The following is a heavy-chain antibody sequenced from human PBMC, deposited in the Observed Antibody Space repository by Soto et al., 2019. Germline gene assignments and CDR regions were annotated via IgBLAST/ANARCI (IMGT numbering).Heavy chain of an antibody. CDR3: AKLGGGCSSTSCYTSVYFDY. V-gene: IGHV3-23*01. CDR1: GFTFSSYA. CDR2: ISGSGGST. Sequence: GGSLRLSCAASGFTFSSYAMSWVRHAPGKGLEWVSAISGSGGSTYYADSVKGRFTISRDNSKNTLYLQMNSLRAEDTAVYYCAKLGGGCSSTSCYTSVYFDYWGQGTLVTVSS. D-gene: IGHD2-2*02. J-gene: IGHJ4*02.